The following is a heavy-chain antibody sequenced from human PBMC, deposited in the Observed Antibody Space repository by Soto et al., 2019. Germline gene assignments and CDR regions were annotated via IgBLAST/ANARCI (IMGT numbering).Heavy chain of an antibody. CDR1: GFTFSSHA. CDR2: ITSTSSTK. CDR3: ARRITMVRGPSDAFDV. D-gene: IGHD3-10*01. Sequence: GGSLRLSCAASGFTFSSHAMNWVRQAPGKGLEWLSYITSTSSTKHYAASVEGRFTISRDNAKNSLYLQMNSLRDEDTAVYYCARRITMVRGPSDAFDVWGQGTMVTVSS. J-gene: IGHJ3*01. V-gene: IGHV3-48*02.